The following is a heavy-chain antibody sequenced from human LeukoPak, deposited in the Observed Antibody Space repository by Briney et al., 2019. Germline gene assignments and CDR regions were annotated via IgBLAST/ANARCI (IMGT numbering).Heavy chain of an antibody. V-gene: IGHV3-23*01. CDR1: GFTFSSYG. CDR3: AKVFLAATQNY. CDR2: ISGSGGST. Sequence: GGSLRLSCAASGFTFSSYGMSWVRQTPGKGGEGVSAISGSGGSTYYADSVKGRFTISRDNSKNTLYLQMNSLRAEDTAVYYCAKVFLAATQNYWGQGTLVTVSS. J-gene: IGHJ4*02. D-gene: IGHD2-15*01.